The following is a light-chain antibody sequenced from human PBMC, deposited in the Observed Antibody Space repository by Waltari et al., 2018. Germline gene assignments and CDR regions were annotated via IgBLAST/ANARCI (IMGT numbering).Light chain of an antibody. CDR1: QTLVYTDGISY. Sequence: DVGLTQSPLSLPVTLGQPASISCRSSQTLVYTDGISYLNWFHQRPGQAPRRLIYKVSNRDSGVPDRFSGSGSGTDFILMISSVEADDVGVYFCMQATHWPVTFGQGTRLEIK. V-gene: IGKV2-30*01. J-gene: IGKJ5*01. CDR2: KVS. CDR3: MQATHWPVT.